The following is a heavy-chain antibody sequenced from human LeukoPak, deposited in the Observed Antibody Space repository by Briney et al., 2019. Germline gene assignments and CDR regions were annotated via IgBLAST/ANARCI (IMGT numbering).Heavy chain of an antibody. CDR2: INHTGST. J-gene: IGHJ5*02. D-gene: IGHD3-22*01. CDR1: GGSFSGYY. CDR3: ARGGVYYYDSSGSYFAPRRNEPNQS. Sequence: PSETLSLTCAVYGGSFSGYYWSWIRQPPGKGLEWIGEINHTGSTNYNPSLKSRVTISVDTSKNQFSLKLRSVPAAATVVYYCARGGVYYYDSSGSYFAPRRNEPNQSWGQGTLVTVSS. V-gene: IGHV4-34*01.